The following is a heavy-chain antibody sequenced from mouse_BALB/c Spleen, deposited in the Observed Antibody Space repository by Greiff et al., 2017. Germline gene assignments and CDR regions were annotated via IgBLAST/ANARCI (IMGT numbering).Heavy chain of an antibody. CDR3: ARPLGSRGNYAMDY. D-gene: IGHD3-3*01. CDR2: INSNGGST. CDR1: GFTFSSYY. J-gene: IGHJ4*01. V-gene: IGHV5-6-2*01. Sequence: EVMLVESGGGLVKLGGSLKLSCAASGFTFSSYYMSWVRQTPEKRLELVAAINSNGGSTYYPDTVKGRFTISRDNAKNTLYLQMSSLKSEDTAMYYCARPLGSRGNYAMDYWGQGTSVTVSS.